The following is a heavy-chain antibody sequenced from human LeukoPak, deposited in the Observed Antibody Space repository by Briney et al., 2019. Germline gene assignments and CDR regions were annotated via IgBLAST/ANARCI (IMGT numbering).Heavy chain of an antibody. D-gene: IGHD4-17*01. CDR2: IYHSGST. V-gene: IGHV4-30-2*01. CDR3: ARGADYGDDYYYGMDV. CDR1: GGSISSGGYS. Sequence: PSETLSLTCAVSGGSISSGGYSWSRIRQPPGKGLEWIGYIYHSGSTYYNPSLKSRVTISVDRSKNQFSLKLSSVTAADTAVYYCARGADYGDDYYYGMDVWGQGTTVTVSS. J-gene: IGHJ6*02.